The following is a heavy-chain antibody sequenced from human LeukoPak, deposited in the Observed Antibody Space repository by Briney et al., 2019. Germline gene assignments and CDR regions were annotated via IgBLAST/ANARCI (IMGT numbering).Heavy chain of an antibody. CDR1: RFTFDDYA. CDR2: ISWNSGSI. Sequence: GRSLRLSCAASRFTFDDYAMHWVRQAPGKGLEWVSGISWNSGSIGYADSVKGRFTISRDNAKNSLYLQMNSLRAEDTALYYCAKVYSGSYFQAFDIWGQGTMVTVSS. CDR3: AKVYSGSYFQAFDI. J-gene: IGHJ3*02. V-gene: IGHV3-9*01. D-gene: IGHD1-26*01.